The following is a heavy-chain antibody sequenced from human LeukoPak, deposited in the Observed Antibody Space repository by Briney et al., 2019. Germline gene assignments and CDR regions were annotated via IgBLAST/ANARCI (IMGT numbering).Heavy chain of an antibody. Sequence: SETLSLTCTVSGGSISSYYWSWIRQPPGKGLEWIGYIYTSGSTNYIPSLKSRVTISVDTSKNQFSLKLSSVTAADTAVYYCARVVGATGYYYYYMDVWGKGTTVTVSS. V-gene: IGHV4-4*09. J-gene: IGHJ6*03. CDR1: GGSISSYY. D-gene: IGHD1-26*01. CDR3: ARVVGATGYYYYYMDV. CDR2: IYTSGST.